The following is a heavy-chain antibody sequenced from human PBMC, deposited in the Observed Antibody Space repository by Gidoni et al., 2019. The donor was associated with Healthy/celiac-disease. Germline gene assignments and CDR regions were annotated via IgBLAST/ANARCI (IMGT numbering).Heavy chain of an antibody. D-gene: IGHD2-15*01. J-gene: IGHJ3*02. CDR1: GFTFSSYG. CDR3: AKGYSRGIFDAFDI. V-gene: IGHV3-30*18. Sequence: QVQLVESGGGVVQPGRSLRLSCAASGFTFSSYGMHWVRQAPGKGLEWVAVISYDGSNKYYADSVKGRFTISRDNSKNTLYLQMNSLRAEDTAVYYCAKGYSRGIFDAFDIWGQGTMVTVSS. CDR2: ISYDGSNK.